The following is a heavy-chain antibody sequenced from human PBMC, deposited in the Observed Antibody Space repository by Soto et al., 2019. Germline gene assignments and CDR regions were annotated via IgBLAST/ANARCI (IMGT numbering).Heavy chain of an antibody. Sequence: QVQLVQSGAEVKKPGASVKVSCKASGSTFTSYAMHWVRQAPGQRLEWMGWINAGNGNTKYSQKFQGRVTITRDTSASTAYMELSSLRSEDTAVYYCARGTRGGMDWFDPWGHGTLVTVSS. CDR3: ARGTRGGMDWFDP. J-gene: IGHJ5*02. CDR1: GSTFTSYA. D-gene: IGHD2-15*01. V-gene: IGHV1-3*01. CDR2: INAGNGNT.